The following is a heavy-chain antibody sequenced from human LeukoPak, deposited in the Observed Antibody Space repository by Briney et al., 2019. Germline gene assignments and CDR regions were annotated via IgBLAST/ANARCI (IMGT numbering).Heavy chain of an antibody. D-gene: IGHD5/OR15-5a*01. CDR2: INPSGGRT. J-gene: IGHJ6*02. Sequence: ASVKVSCKASGCTFTSYYIHWVRQVPGQGREWLGVINPSGGRTTYPQKLQGRVTMTRDTSTSTVYMELSSLRSEDTAVYYCARESTVYYSGMDVWGQGTTVTVSS. CDR1: GCTFTSYY. V-gene: IGHV1-46*01. CDR3: ARESTVYYSGMDV.